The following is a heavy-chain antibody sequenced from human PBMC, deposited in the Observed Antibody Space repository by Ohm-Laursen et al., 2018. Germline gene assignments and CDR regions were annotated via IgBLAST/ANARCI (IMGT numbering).Heavy chain of an antibody. CDR2: IAPDGGAK. J-gene: IGHJ4*02. V-gene: IGHV3-7*01. D-gene: IGHD6-19*01. CDR1: GLTFSNFW. CDR3: ARDFGWGWDY. Sequence: SLRLSCAASGLTFSNFWMSRVRQAPGKGLEWLANIAPDGGAKYYVDSVKGRFTMSRDNTKSSLYLQMYGLRAEDTAVYYCARDFGWGWDYWGQGSLVTVSS.